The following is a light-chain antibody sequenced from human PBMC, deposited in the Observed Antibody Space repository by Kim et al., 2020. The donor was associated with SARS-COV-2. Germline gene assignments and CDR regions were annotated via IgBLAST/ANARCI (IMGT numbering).Light chain of an antibody. CDR2: AAS. CDR1: QSISNF. Sequence: DIQMTQSPSSLSASVGDRVTITCRASQSISNFLNWYQQKPGKAPKLLIYAASSLQSGVTSRFSGSGSGTDFTLTISSLQPEDFATYFCQQTYTNPITFGQGTRLEIK. J-gene: IGKJ5*01. V-gene: IGKV1-39*01. CDR3: QQTYTNPIT.